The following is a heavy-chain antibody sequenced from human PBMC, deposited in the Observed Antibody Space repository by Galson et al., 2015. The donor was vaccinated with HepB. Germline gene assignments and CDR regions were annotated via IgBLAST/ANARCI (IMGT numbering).Heavy chain of an antibody. CDR2: VSDSGTTT. CDR3: ARATLRWFDP. D-gene: IGHD3-16*01. Sequence: SLRLSCAASGSTFSDYSMTWIRQAPGKGLEWLSYVSDSGTTTFYADSMRGRFTISRDNAKNSLYLRLNSLRAEDTAVYYCARATLRWFDPWGQGTLVTVSS. J-gene: IGHJ5*02. V-gene: IGHV3-11*01. CDR1: GSTFSDYS.